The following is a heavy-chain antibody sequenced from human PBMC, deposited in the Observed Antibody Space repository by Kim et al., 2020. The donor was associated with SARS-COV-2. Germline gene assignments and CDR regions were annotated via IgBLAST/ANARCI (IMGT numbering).Heavy chain of an antibody. V-gene: IGHV6-1*01. CDR1: GDSVSSNSAA. D-gene: IGHD2-2*03. CDR3: ARVVDFVVVPAATNALDI. J-gene: IGHJ3*02. Sequence: SHTLSLTCAISGDSVSSNSAAWNWIRQSPSRGLEWLGRTYYRSKWYNDYAVSVKSRITINPDTSKNQFSLQLNSVTPEDAAVYYCARVVDFVVVPAATNALDIWGQGTMVTVSS. CDR2: TYYRSKWYN.